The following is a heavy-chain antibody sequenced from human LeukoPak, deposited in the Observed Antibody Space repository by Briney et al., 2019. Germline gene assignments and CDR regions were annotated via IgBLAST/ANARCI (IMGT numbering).Heavy chain of an antibody. CDR1: GFTFSSFA. CDR2: MSRNGGST. V-gene: IGHV3-64D*09. J-gene: IGHJ4*02. Sequence: GSLRLSCSASGFTFSSFAMHWVRQAPGKGLEYVAAMSRNGGSTYYADSVKGRFTISRDNSKSTLYLQMSSLRAEDTAVYLCVKDLRSDFMGVLSRYLSYWGQGTLVTVSS. D-gene: IGHD2/OR15-2a*01. CDR3: VKDLRSDFMGVLSRYLSY.